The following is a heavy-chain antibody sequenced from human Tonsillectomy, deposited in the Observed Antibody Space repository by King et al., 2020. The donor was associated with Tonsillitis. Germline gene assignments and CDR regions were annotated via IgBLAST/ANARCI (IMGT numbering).Heavy chain of an antibody. CDR2: ISYDRSDK. Sequence: VQLVESGGGVVQPGRSLRLSCAASGFTFSSYAMHWVRQAPGKGLEWVAVISYDRSDKYYADSVKGRFTISRDNSKNTLYLQMNSRRAEDTAVYYCARDLDYGDYVGWFDPWGQGTLVTVSS. J-gene: IGHJ5*02. V-gene: IGHV3-30*04. CDR3: ARDLDYGDYVGWFDP. D-gene: IGHD4-17*01. CDR1: GFTFSSYA.